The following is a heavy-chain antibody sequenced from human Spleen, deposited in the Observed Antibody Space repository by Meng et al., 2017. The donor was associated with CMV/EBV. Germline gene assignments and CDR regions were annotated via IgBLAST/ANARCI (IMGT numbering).Heavy chain of an antibody. CDR3: ARDRAGAYYYYGMDV. Sequence: ASVKFSCKASGYTFTGYYMHWVRQAPGQGLEWMGWINPNSGGTNYAQKFQGRVTMTRDTSISTAYMELSRLRSDDTAVYYCARDRAGAYYYYGMDVWGQGTTVTVSS. V-gene: IGHV1-2*02. CDR2: INPNSGGT. CDR1: GYTFTGYY. J-gene: IGHJ6*02. D-gene: IGHD1-26*01.